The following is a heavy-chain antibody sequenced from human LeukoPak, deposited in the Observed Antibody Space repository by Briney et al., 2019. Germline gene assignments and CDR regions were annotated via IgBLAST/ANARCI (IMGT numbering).Heavy chain of an antibody. CDR3: AREADYYDSSGYYSADYFDY. CDR1: GVTLSNYA. CDR2: ISSSGSGGNT. Sequence: GGSLRLSCVASGVTLSNYAMSWARQAPGKGLEWVSGISSSGSGGNTYYADSVKGRFTISRDNSKNTLYLQMNSLRAEDTAVYYCAREADYYDSSGYYSADYFDYWGQGTLVTVSS. D-gene: IGHD3-22*01. V-gene: IGHV3-23*01. J-gene: IGHJ4*02.